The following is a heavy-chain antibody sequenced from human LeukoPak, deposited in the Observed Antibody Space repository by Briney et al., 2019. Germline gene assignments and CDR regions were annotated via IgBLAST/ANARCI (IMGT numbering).Heavy chain of an antibody. D-gene: IGHD1-26*01. CDR1: GFTFSSYA. CDR3: ARWGLLGQQIDY. J-gene: IGHJ4*02. Sequence: GGSLRLSCAASGFTFSSYAMHWVRQAPGKGLEYASAISSNGGSTYYANSVKGRFTISRDNSKNTLYLQMGSLRAEDMAVYYCARWGLLGQQIDYWGQGTLVTVSS. CDR2: ISSNGGST. V-gene: IGHV3-64*01.